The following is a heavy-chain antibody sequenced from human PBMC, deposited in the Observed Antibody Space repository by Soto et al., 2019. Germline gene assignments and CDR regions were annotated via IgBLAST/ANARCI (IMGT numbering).Heavy chain of an antibody. Sequence: HPGGSLRLSCAASGFTFSSYAMSWVRQAPGKGLEWVSAISGSGGSTYYADSVKGRFTISRDNAKNTLYLQMNSLRDEDTAVYYCARDQEAADFYYYYGMDVWGQGTTVTVSS. V-gene: IGHV3-23*01. J-gene: IGHJ6*02. D-gene: IGHD6-13*01. CDR3: ARDQEAADFYYYYGMDV. CDR1: GFTFSSYA. CDR2: ISGSGGST.